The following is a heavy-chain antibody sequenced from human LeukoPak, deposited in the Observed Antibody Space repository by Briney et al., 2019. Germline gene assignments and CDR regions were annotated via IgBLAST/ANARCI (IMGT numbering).Heavy chain of an antibody. J-gene: IGHJ4*02. CDR3: AETRRGSFDY. Sequence: GSLRLSCAASGFTFSRYNMNWVRQAPGKGLEWIGSIYYSGSTYYNPSLKSRVTISVDTSKNQFSLKLSSVTAADTAVYYCAETRRGSFDYWGQGTLVTVSS. V-gene: IGHV4-59*05. CDR1: GFTFSRYN. D-gene: IGHD1-14*01. CDR2: IYYSGST.